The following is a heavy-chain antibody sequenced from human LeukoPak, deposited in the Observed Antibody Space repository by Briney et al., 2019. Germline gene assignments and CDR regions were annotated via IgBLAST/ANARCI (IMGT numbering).Heavy chain of an antibody. CDR3: ARGIDSSGYYDYFDY. CDR2: ISAYNGNT. J-gene: IGHJ4*02. V-gene: IGHV1-18*01. CDR1: GYTFTSYG. Sequence: GASVKVSCKASGYTFTSYGISWVRQAPGQGLEWMGWISAYNGNTNYAQKLQGRVTMTTDTSTSTDYMELRSLRSDDTAVYYCARGIDSSGYYDYFDYWGQGTLVTVSS. D-gene: IGHD3-22*01.